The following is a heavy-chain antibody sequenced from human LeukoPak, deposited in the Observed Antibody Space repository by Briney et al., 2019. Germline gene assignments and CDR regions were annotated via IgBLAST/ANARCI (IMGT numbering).Heavy chain of an antibody. CDR3: ARTRNLRDGIDY. CDR1: GFSLSLSGMS. Sequence: SGPTLVHPTPTVTLTCTFSGFSLSLSGMSGIWIRQPPGKALEWLAHTDGDIDKYYSASLQTRLTISPDTFKNQVVLTMTNMDPVDTGTYYCARTRNLRDGIDYWGQGTLVTVSS. J-gene: IGHJ4*02. CDR2: TDGDIDK. D-gene: IGHD1-14*01. V-gene: IGHV2-70*01.